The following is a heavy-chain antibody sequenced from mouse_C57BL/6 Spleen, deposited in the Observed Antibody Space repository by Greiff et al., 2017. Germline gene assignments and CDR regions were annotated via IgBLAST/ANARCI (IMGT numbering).Heavy chain of an antibody. CDR1: GFSLTSYG. J-gene: IGHJ3*01. Sequence: QVQLQQSGPGLVQPSQSLSITCTVSGFSLTSYGVHWVRQSPGKGLEWLGVIWSGGSTDYNAAFISRLSISKDNSKSQVFFKMNSLQADDTAIYYCASYYGNYPAWFAYWGQGTLGTVSA. CDR2: IWSGGST. D-gene: IGHD2-1*01. V-gene: IGHV2-2*01. CDR3: ASYYGNYPAWFAY.